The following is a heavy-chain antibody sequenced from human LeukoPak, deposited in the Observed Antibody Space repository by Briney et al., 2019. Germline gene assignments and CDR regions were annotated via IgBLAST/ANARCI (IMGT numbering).Heavy chain of an antibody. CDR3: ARHRLAYCSGGSCYSDAFDI. V-gene: IGHV4-38-2*02. CDR1: GYSITSAYY. D-gene: IGHD2-15*01. Sequence: PSETLSLTCTVSGYSITSAYYWGWIRQPPGKGLEWIGSFFLKGSTYYNPSLKSRVTISVDTSKNQFSLKLSSVTAADTAVYYCARHRLAYCSGGSCYSDAFDIWGQGTMVTVSS. CDR2: FFLKGST. J-gene: IGHJ3*02.